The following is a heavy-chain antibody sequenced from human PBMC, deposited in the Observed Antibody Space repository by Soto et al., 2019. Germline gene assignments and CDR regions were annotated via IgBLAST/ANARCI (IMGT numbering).Heavy chain of an antibody. Sequence: QITLKESGPTLVKPTQTLTLTCTFSGFSLSTSGVGVGWIRQPPGKALEWLALIYWDDDKRYSPSLKSRLTITKDTSKNQVVLTMTNMDPVDTATYYCAHERYDILTGCFDYWGQGTWSPSPQ. V-gene: IGHV2-5*02. D-gene: IGHD3-9*01. CDR2: IYWDDDK. J-gene: IGHJ4*02. CDR3: AHERYDILTGCFDY. CDR1: GFSLSTSGVG.